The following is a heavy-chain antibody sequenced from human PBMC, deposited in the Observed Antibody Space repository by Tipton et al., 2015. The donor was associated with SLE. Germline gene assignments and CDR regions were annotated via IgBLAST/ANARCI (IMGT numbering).Heavy chain of an antibody. Sequence: TLSLTCAVYGGSFSGYYWSWIRQPPGRGLEWIGEINHSGSTNYNPSLTSRVTISVDTSKNQFSLKLSSVTAAVTAVYYCARGRVAAVYYYYYYYMDVWRKGTTVTVSS. D-gene: IGHD6-13*01. CDR3: ARGRVAAVYYYYYYYMDV. V-gene: IGHV4-34*01. J-gene: IGHJ6*03. CDR2: INHSGST. CDR1: GGSFSGYY.